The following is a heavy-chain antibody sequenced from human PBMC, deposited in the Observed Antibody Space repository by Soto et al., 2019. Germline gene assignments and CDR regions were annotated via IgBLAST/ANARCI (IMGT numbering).Heavy chain of an antibody. V-gene: IGHV4-61*08. CDR1: GGSISSGGYY. J-gene: IGHJ5*02. CDR3: ARSGGYGSGSYNWFDP. CDR2: IYYSGST. D-gene: IGHD3-10*01. Sequence: SETLSLTCAVSGGSISSGGYYLSWIRQPPGKGLEWIGYIYYSGSTNYNPSLKSRVTISVDTSKNQFSLKLSSVTAADTAVYYRARSGGYGSGSYNWFDPRGQGTLVTVSS.